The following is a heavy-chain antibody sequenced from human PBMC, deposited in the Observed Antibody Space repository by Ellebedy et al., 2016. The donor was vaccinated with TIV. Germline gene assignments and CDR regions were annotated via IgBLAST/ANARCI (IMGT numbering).Heavy chain of an antibody. CDR3: ARVRSSAFEI. V-gene: IGHV3-53*01. CDR1: GFSVSSNY. CDR2: IYTGDST. J-gene: IGHJ3*02. Sequence: PGGSLRLSCAASGFSVSSNYVSWVRQAPGKGLEWVSYIYTGDSTYHADSVKGRFTISRDNSKNTVSLQMNSLGVEDTAVYYCARVRSSAFEIWGQGTMVTVSS.